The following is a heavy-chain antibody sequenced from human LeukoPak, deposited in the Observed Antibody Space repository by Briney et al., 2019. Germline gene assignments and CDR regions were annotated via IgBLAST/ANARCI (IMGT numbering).Heavy chain of an antibody. J-gene: IGHJ4*02. CDR1: GYTFTSYG. Sequence: ASVEVSCKASGYTFTSYGISWVRQAPGQGLEWMGWISAYNGNTNYAQKLQGRVTMTTDTSTSTAYMELRSLRSDDTAVYYCARVEVSSRSDRNFDYWGQGTLVTVSS. CDR2: ISAYNGNT. D-gene: IGHD5-24*01. V-gene: IGHV1-18*01. CDR3: ARVEVSSRSDRNFDY.